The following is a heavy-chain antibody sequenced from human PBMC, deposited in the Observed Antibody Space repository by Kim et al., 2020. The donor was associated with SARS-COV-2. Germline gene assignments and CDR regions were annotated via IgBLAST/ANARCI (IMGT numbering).Heavy chain of an antibody. J-gene: IGHJ6*03. CDR1: GYTFTSYD. Sequence: ASVKVSCKASGYTFTSYDINWVRQATGQGLEWMVWMNPNSGNTGYAQKFQGRVTMTRNTSISTAYMELSSLSSEDTAVYYCARGLLVRGVVYDYYYMDVWGKGPTVTVSS. CDR2: MNPNSGNT. CDR3: ARGLLVRGVVYDYYYMDV. D-gene: IGHD3-10*01. V-gene: IGHV1-8*01.